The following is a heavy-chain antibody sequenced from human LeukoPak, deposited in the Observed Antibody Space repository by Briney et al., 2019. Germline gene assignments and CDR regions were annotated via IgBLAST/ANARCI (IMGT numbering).Heavy chain of an antibody. V-gene: IGHV3-21*01. CDR1: GFTFSSYS. CDR2: ISSSSSYI. D-gene: IGHD3-3*01. Sequence: PGGSLRLSCAASGFTFSSYSMNWVRQAPGKGLEWVSSISSSSSYIYYADSVKGRFTISRDNSKNTLYLQMNSLRAEDTAVYYCVRDRAYYDFWSGYGYWGQGTLVTVSS. CDR3: VRDRAYYDFWSGYGY. J-gene: IGHJ4*02.